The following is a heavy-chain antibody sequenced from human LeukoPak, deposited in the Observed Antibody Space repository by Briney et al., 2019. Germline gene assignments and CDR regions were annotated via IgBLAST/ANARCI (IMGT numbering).Heavy chain of an antibody. CDR3: AKEDAYCSGGVCPIDY. D-gene: IGHD2-8*02. CDR1: GFTFSSYA. Sequence: GGSLRLSCAASGFTFSSYAMNWVRQAPEKGLEWVSTISGSGGSTYYADSVKGRFTISRDNSKNTLYLQMNSLRAEDTAVYYCAKEDAYCSGGVCPIDYWGQGTLVTVSS. J-gene: IGHJ4*02. V-gene: IGHV3-23*01. CDR2: ISGSGGST.